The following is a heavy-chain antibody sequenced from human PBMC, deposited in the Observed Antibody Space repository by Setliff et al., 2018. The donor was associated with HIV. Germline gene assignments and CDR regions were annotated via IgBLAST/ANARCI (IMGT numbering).Heavy chain of an antibody. D-gene: IGHD6-13*01. Sequence: PSETLSLTCNVSGDSISTGSYHWGWIRQPPGKGLEWIGSIYYSGSTYYNPSLRSRVTISVDTSKNQFSLKLSSVTAADTSVYYCATYSSSWPDYWGQGTLVTVSS. V-gene: IGHV4-39*01. CDR2: IYYSGST. J-gene: IGHJ4*02. CDR3: ATYSSSWPDY. CDR1: GDSISTGSYH.